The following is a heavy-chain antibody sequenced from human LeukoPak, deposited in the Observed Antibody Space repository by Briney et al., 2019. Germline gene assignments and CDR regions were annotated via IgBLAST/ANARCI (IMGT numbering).Heavy chain of an antibody. CDR3: ARLVGDVTTWDC. J-gene: IGHJ4*02. CDR2: IKQDESEK. Sequence: PGGSLRLSCTASGFSFSNYWMSWVRQAPGKGLEWVASIKQDESEKYYVDSVKGRFTTSRDNAKSSLYLQMNALRGEDTAVYYCARLVGDVTTWDCWGQGTLVTVSP. CDR1: GFSFSNYW. D-gene: IGHD1-26*01. V-gene: IGHV3-7*03.